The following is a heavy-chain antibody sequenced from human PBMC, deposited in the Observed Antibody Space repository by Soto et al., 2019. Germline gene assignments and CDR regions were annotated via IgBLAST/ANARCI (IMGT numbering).Heavy chain of an antibody. D-gene: IGHD6-19*01. V-gene: IGHV3-23*01. Sequence: LRLSCAASGFIFSSFAMSWVRQAPGKGLEWVSTISNNGGSTYSADSVKGRFTISRDNSKNTLYLQMNSLRAEDTAVYYCAKDPDISGWYQTDLDYWGQGTLVTVSS. CDR3: AKDPDISGWYQTDLDY. CDR1: GFIFSSFA. CDR2: ISNNGGST. J-gene: IGHJ4*02.